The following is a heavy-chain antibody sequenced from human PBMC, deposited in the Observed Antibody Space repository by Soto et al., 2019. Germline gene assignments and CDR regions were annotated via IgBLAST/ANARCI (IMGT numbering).Heavy chain of an antibody. CDR1: GGSISSGGYY. J-gene: IGHJ6*02. CDR3: AGGWGYCSSTSCPFLGMDV. Sequence: SETLSLTCTVSGGSISSGGYYWSWIRQHPGKGLEWIGYIYYSGSTYYNPSLKSRVTISVDTSKNQFSLKLSSVTAADTAVYYCAGGWGYCSSTSCPFLGMDVWGQGTTVTVSS. CDR2: IYYSGST. D-gene: IGHD2-2*01. V-gene: IGHV4-31*03.